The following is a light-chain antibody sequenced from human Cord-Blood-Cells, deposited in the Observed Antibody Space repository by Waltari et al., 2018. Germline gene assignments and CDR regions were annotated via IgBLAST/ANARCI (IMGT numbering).Light chain of an antibody. CDR1: SSDAGGYKY. V-gene: IGLV2-14*01. CDR2: EVR. CDR3: SSYTSSSTYV. J-gene: IGLJ1*01. Sequence: QSALTQPASVSGSPGQSITLSCTGTSSDAGGYKYVSWYQQHPGTPPKLMSYEVRNRPAGVSKRFSGSKSGNTVSLTISGLQAEDEADYYFSSYTSSSTYVFGTGTKVTVL.